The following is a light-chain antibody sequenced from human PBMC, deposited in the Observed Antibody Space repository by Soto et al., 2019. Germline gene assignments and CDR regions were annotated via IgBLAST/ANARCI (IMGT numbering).Light chain of an antibody. CDR1: QSVSSN. CDR2: GAS. CDR3: LQYSNWPPLFT. V-gene: IGKV3-15*01. Sequence: EILMTQSPATVSVSPGERATLSCRASQSVSSNLVWYQQQPGQAPRLLIYGASTRATGIPDRFSGSGSGTDFPLTINGLQSDDFPFYSCLQYSNWPPLFTFSPGNTVDLQ. J-gene: IGKJ3*01.